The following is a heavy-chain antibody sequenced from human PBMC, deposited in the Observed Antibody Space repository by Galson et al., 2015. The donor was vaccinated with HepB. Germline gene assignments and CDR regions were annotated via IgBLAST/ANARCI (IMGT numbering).Heavy chain of an antibody. CDR3: AKGGLSLGYCGGDCYSY. Sequence: SLRLSCAASGFTFSSYAMGWVRQAPGKGLEWVSAISGSQITTYYADSVKGRFTISRDTSKNTLFLQMNSLRAEDTAVYYCAKGGLSLGYCGGDCYSYWGQGTLVTVSS. CDR2: ISGSQITT. D-gene: IGHD2-21*02. V-gene: IGHV3-23*01. J-gene: IGHJ4*02. CDR1: GFTFSSYA.